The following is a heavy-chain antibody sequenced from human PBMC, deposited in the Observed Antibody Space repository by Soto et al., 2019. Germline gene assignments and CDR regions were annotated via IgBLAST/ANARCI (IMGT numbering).Heavy chain of an antibody. CDR3: VKDGDSISSNKPLDY. CDR1: GFTFTTYA. D-gene: IGHD2-2*01. CDR2: ISVSGDRT. Sequence: GGSLRLSCAASGFTFTTYAMCWVRQAPGKGLEWVSSISVSGDRTFYADSVKGRFTISRDNSRNTLHLQMNSLRAEDTAVYYCVKDGDSISSNKPLDYWGQGTLVTVSS. J-gene: IGHJ4*02. V-gene: IGHV3-23*01.